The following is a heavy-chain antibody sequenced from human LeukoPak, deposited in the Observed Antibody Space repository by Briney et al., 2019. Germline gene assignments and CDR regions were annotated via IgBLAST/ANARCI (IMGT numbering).Heavy chain of an antibody. CDR2: IIPIFGTA. Sequence: ASVKVSCKASGGTFSSYAISWVRQAPGQGLEWMGGIIPIFGTANYAQKFQGRVTITADESTSTAYMGLSSLRSEDTAVYYCARLPPSYTIFGVVSDHWGQGTLVTVSS. D-gene: IGHD3-3*01. CDR1: GGTFSSYA. J-gene: IGHJ4*02. V-gene: IGHV1-69*01. CDR3: ARLPPSYTIFGVVSDH.